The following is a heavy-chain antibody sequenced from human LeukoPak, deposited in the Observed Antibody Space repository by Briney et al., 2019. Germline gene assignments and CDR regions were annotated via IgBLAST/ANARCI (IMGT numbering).Heavy chain of an antibody. CDR1: GFTVSTND. J-gene: IGHJ4*02. V-gene: IGHV3-7*03. CDR3: AALIIGRPFDY. Sequence: PGGSLRLSCAASGFTVSTNDMTWVRQAPGKGLEYMASIKQDGSETYYVDSVKGRFTISRDNAKDSLDLQMNNLRAEDTAVYYCAALIIGRPFDYWGQGTLVIVSS. CDR2: IKQDGSET. D-gene: IGHD1-26*01.